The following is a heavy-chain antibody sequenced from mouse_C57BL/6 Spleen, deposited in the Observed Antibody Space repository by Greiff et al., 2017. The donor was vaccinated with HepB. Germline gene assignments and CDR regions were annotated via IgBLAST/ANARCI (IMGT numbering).Heavy chain of an antibody. CDR1: GYTFTTYP. Sequence: QVQLKESGAELVKPGASVKMSCKASGYTFTTYPIEWMKQNHGKSLEWIGNFHPYNDDTKYNEKFKGKATLTVEKSSSTVYLELSRLTSDDSAVYYCARSYYSTPYWYFDVWGTGTTVTVSS. D-gene: IGHD2-5*01. CDR3: ARSYYSTPYWYFDV. J-gene: IGHJ1*03. V-gene: IGHV1-47*01. CDR2: FHPYNDDT.